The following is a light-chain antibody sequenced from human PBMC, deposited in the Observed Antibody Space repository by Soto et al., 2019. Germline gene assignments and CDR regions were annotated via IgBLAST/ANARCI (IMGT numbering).Light chain of an antibody. CDR3: QQLNIFPPLFT. J-gene: IGKJ3*01. CDR1: RDVYVN. V-gene: IGKV1-9*01. Sequence: LTQSPATLSLSPGEPATLSCRASRDVYVNALAWYQQRPVKAPELLIYGASTLRTGVASRFSGSGSGTEFTLTISSLQPEDFATYFCQQLNIFPPLFTFGPGTKVDIK. CDR2: GAS.